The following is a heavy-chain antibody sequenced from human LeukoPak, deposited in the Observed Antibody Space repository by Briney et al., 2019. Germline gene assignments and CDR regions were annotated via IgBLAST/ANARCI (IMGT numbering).Heavy chain of an antibody. CDR2: ISAYNGNT. Sequence: ASVKVSCKASGYTFTSYGISWVRQAPGQGLEWMGWISAYNGNTNYAQKLQGRVTITTDTSTSTAYMELRSLRSDDTAVYYCARWTKYSSGWYGGYWGQGTLVTVSS. CDR1: GYTFTSYG. V-gene: IGHV1-18*01. CDR3: ARWTKYSSGWYGGY. J-gene: IGHJ4*02. D-gene: IGHD6-19*01.